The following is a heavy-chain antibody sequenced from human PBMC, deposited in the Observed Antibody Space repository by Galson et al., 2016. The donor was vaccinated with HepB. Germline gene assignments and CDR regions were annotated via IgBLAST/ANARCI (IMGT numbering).Heavy chain of an antibody. Sequence: SVKVSCKAIAYTFIGSYLHWVRHVPGHGLEWMGSINPRSGAKNFARNFQGRLTMTADSYKNTGYMELSGLRNDDTAVYYCAKGGLGSWVPLKSPDRLEVWGQGALVTVSS. CDR1: AYTFIGSY. CDR3: AKGGLGSWVPLKSPDRLEV. D-gene: IGHD1-14*01. V-gene: IGHV1-2*02. J-gene: IGHJ4*02. CDR2: INPRSGAK.